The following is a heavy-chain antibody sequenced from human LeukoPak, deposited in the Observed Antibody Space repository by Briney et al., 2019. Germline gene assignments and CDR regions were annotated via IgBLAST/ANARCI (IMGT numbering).Heavy chain of an antibody. CDR1: GFTFSSYS. J-gene: IGHJ4*02. CDR3: AKDGTLWFGDRKFDY. D-gene: IGHD3-10*01. V-gene: IGHV3-48*01. CDR2: FSGSSSTI. Sequence: QPGGSLRLSCAASGFTFSSYSMNWVRQAPGKGLEWVSYFSGSSSTIYYADSVKGRFTISRDNSKNTLYLQMNSLRAEDTAVYYCAKDGTLWFGDRKFDYWGQGTLVTVSS.